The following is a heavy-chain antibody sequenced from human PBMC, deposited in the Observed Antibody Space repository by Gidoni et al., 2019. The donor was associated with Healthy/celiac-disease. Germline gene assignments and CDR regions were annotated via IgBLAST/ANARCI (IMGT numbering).Heavy chain of an antibody. Sequence: EVQLVESGGGLVQPGRSLRLSCTASGFTFGDYALSWFRQAPGKGLEWVGFIRSKADGGTTEYAASVKGRFTISRDDSKSIAYLQMNSLKTEDTAVYYCTRSVDYPSGAFDIWGQGTMVTVSS. CDR2: IRSKADGGTT. CDR1: GFTFGDYA. CDR3: TRSVDYPSGAFDI. V-gene: IGHV3-49*03. J-gene: IGHJ3*02. D-gene: IGHD2-15*01.